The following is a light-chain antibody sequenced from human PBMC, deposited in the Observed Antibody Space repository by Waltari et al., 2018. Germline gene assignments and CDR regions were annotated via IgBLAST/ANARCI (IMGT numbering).Light chain of an antibody. Sequence: QSALTQPASVSGSPGQSITISCTGTSSAGGSYNAVSWYQKHTGKAPKLMIYEVTKRPSGISNRFSGSKSGNTASLTSAGLQAEDEADYYCCSYASTDSYVFGTGTKVTVL. CDR2: EVT. J-gene: IGLJ1*01. CDR1: SSAGGSYNA. CDR3: CSYASTDSYV. V-gene: IGLV2-23*02.